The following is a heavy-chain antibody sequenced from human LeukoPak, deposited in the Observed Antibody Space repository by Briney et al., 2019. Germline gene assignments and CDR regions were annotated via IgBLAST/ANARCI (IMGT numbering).Heavy chain of an antibody. Sequence: ASVKVSCKASGYTFTGYYMHWVRQAPGQGLEWMGWINPNSGGTNYAQKFQGRVTMTRDTSISTAYMELSRLRSDDTAVYYCARDHSSSWYLPGDWGQGTLVTASS. D-gene: IGHD6-13*01. V-gene: IGHV1-2*02. CDR1: GYTFTGYY. CDR3: ARDHSSSWYLPGD. CDR2: INPNSGGT. J-gene: IGHJ4*02.